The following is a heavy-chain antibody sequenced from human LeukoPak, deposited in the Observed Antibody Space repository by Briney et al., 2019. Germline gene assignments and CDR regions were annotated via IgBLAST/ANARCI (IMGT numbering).Heavy chain of an antibody. V-gene: IGHV4-59*08. CDR2: IYYTGST. CDR3: ARPSTSWPPGAFDI. Sequence: SETLSLTCTVSGGSMSSYYWSWIRQPPGEGLEWIGYIYYTGSTNYYPSLNSRVTISVDTSKNQFSLKLSSVTAADTAVYYCARPSTSWPPGAFDIWGQGTMVTVSS. J-gene: IGHJ3*02. CDR1: GGSMSSYY. D-gene: IGHD6-13*01.